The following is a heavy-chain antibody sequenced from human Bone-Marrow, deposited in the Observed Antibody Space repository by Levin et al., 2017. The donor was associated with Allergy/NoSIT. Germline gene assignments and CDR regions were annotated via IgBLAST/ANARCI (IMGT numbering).Heavy chain of an antibody. D-gene: IGHD6-13*01. Sequence: PGGSLRLSCTVSGGSISSSSYYWGWIRQPPGKGLEWIGSIYYSGSTYYNPSLKSRVTISVDTSKNQFSLKLSSVTAADTAVYYCARQGSFDAFDIWGQGTMVTVSS. V-gene: IGHV4-39*01. CDR2: IYYSGST. J-gene: IGHJ3*02. CDR1: GGSISSSSYY. CDR3: ARQGSFDAFDI.